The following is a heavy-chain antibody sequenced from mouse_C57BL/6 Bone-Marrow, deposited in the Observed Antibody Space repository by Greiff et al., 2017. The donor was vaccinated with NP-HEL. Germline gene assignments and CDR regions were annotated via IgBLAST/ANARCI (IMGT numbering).Heavy chain of an antibody. CDR1: EYEFPSHD. Sequence: EVKLVESGGGLVQPGESLKLSCESNEYEFPSHDMSWVRKTPEKRLELVAAINSDGGSTYYPDTMERRFIISRDNTKKTLYLQMSSLRSEDTALYYCARQLRKGGLGAMDYWGQGTSVTVSS. CDR2: INSDGGST. D-gene: IGHD2-12*01. J-gene: IGHJ4*01. V-gene: IGHV5-2*01. CDR3: ARQLRKGGLGAMDY.